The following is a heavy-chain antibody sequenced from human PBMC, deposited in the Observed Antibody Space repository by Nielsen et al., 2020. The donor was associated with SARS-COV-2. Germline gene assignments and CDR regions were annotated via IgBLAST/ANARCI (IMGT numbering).Heavy chain of an antibody. D-gene: IGHD6-13*01. V-gene: IGHV3-7*03. J-gene: IGHJ4*02. CDR1: GFTFSSYW. Sequence: GESLKISCAASGFTFSSYWMSWVRQAPGKGLEWVANIKQDGSEKYYVDSVKGRFTISRDNAKNSLYLQMNSLRAEDTAVYYCARSSRRSNPLPGDYWGQGTLVTVSS. CDR3: ARSSRRSNPLPGDY. CDR2: IKQDGSEK.